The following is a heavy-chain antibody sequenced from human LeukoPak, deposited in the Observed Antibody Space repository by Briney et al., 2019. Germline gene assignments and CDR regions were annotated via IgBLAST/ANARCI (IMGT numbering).Heavy chain of an antibody. Sequence: SETLSLTCAVYGGSFSGYYWSWIRQPPGKGLEWIGEINHSGSTNYNPSLKSRVTISVDTSKNQFSLKPSSVTAADTAVYYCARVGAAAGTSRYNWFDPWGQGTLVTVSS. D-gene: IGHD6-13*01. CDR1: GGSFSGYY. J-gene: IGHJ5*02. CDR2: INHSGST. V-gene: IGHV4-34*01. CDR3: ARVGAAAGTSRYNWFDP.